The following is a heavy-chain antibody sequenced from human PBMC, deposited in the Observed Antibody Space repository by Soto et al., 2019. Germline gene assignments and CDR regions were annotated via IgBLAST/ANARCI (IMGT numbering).Heavy chain of an antibody. CDR1: GFTVSSNY. D-gene: IGHD3-3*01. Sequence: EVQLVESGGGLVQPGGSLRLSCAASGFTVSSNYLSWVRQAPGKGLEWVSVIYSGGYTHYADSVKGRFTISRHNSKTTLSLQMNSLRAEDTAVYFFAGGWRVYALDIWGQGTMVTVS. J-gene: IGHJ3*02. CDR3: AGGWRVYALDI. CDR2: IYSGGYT. V-gene: IGHV3-53*04.